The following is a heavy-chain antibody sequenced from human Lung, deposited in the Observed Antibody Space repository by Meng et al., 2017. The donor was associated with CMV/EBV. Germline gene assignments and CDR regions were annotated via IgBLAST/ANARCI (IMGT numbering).Heavy chain of an antibody. V-gene: IGHV3-23*01. Sequence: GESLKISCAASRFTFSSYAMTWVRQAPGKGLEWVSVISGSGGKTHYADSVKGRFTISRDNSKNTLFLQMNSLRAEDTAVYYCAKVYQWLLLGPFDYWGQGXLVTFSS. CDR3: AKVYQWLLLGPFDY. J-gene: IGHJ4*02. CDR1: RFTFSSYA. CDR2: ISGSGGKT. D-gene: IGHD3-22*01.